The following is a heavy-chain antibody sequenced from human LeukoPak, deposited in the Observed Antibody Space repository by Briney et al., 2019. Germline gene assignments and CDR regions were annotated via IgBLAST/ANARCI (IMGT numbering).Heavy chain of an antibody. V-gene: IGHV4-59*08. CDR3: ARLEPYYSSGSDAFEI. J-gene: IGHJ3*02. Sequence: PSETLSLTCTVSGGSITSYYWSWIRQPPGKGLEWIGYIYYSGTTNYNPSLKSRVTISIDTSKNQFSLKLSSVTAADTAVYYCARLEPYYSSGSDAFEIWGQGTMVTVSS. CDR2: IYYSGTT. CDR1: GGSITSYY. D-gene: IGHD6-19*01.